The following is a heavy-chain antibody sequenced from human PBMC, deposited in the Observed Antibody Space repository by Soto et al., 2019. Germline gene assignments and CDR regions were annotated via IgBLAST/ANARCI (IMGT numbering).Heavy chain of an antibody. Sequence: QVQLQESGPGLVKPSQTLSLTCTVSGGSISSGDYYWSWIRQPPGKGLEWIGYIYYSGSTYYNPSHTSRVTLSVDTSKNQCSLKLSSVTAADTAVYYCASNGWGGGKDVWGQGTTVTVSS. CDR3: ASNGWGGGKDV. CDR1: GGSISSGDYY. D-gene: IGHD3-16*01. V-gene: IGHV4-30-4*01. CDR2: IYYSGST. J-gene: IGHJ6*02.